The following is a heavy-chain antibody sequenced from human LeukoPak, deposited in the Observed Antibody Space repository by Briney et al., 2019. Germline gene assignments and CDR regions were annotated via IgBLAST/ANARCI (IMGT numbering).Heavy chain of an antibody. Sequence: GASVKVSCKASGYTFTNYYMHWVRQAPGQGREWMGIIHTDGGNRTYTQKFQGRVTMTRDMSTSTVCMELSSLRSEDTGVYYCARGVSPGCSSTSCYKYGAYYFDYWGQGTLVTVSS. J-gene: IGHJ4*02. D-gene: IGHD2-2*02. CDR1: GYTFTNYY. CDR3: ARGVSPGCSSTSCYKYGAYYFDY. CDR2: IHTDGGNR. V-gene: IGHV1-46*01.